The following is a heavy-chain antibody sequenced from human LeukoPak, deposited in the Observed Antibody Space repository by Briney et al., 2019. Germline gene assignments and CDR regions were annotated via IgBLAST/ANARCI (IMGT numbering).Heavy chain of an antibody. CDR1: GFSFDNHA. V-gene: IGHV3-30-3*01. J-gene: IGHJ4*02. D-gene: IGHD3-10*01. Sequence: PGGSLRLSCAASGFSFDNHAMHWVRQAPGKGQEWVAVISYDGSNKYYADSVKGRFTISRDNSKNTLYLQMNSLRAEDTAVYYCARDNYLWFGELLSLTFDYWGQGTLVTVSS. CDR3: ARDNYLWFGELLSLTFDY. CDR2: ISYDGSNK.